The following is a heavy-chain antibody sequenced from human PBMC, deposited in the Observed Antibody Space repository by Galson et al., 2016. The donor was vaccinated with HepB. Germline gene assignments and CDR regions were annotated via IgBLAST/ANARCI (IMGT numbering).Heavy chain of an antibody. Sequence: SLRLSCAASGFTFNVYAMSWVRRAPGKGLEWVSAISDKGRTTYYGDSVRGRFTISRDNSKNTLYLQMNSLRIEDTATYYCAKDTDINGFCGGYFDHWGQGALVTVSS. D-gene: IGHD2-21*01. CDR3: AKDTDINGFCGGYFDH. CDR2: ISDKGRTT. V-gene: IGHV3-23*01. CDR1: GFTFNVYA. J-gene: IGHJ4*02.